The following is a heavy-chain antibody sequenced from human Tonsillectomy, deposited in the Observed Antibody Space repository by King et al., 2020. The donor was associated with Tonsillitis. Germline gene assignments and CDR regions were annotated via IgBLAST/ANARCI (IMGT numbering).Heavy chain of an antibody. CDR2: IKSQAYGGTT. J-gene: IGHJ1*01. D-gene: IGHD3-9*01. CDR1: GFTFADYP. V-gene: IGHV3-49*04. CDR3: TRPFYDYLAGYPSDC. Sequence: VQLVESGGGLVQPGRSLRLTCETSGFTFADYPMSWVRQAPGKGLEWVGFIKSQAYGGTTGYAASVKDRFIISRDDSKSIAYLQMNNLKTEDTAMYYCTRPFYDYLAGYPSDCWGQGILVTVSS.